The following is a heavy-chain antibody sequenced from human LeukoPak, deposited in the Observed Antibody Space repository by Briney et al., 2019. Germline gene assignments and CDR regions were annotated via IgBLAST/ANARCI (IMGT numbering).Heavy chain of an antibody. J-gene: IGHJ5*02. Sequence: SETLSLTCTVSGGSISSSSYYWVWIRQPPGKGLEWIGTIYYSGTTYYNPSLKSRVTISVVTSKNQFSLRLSSVTAADTAVYYCAREVDAAAAYNWFDPWGQGTLVTVSS. V-gene: IGHV4-39*07. CDR3: AREVDAAAAYNWFDP. CDR1: GGSISSSSYY. CDR2: IYYSGTT. D-gene: IGHD2-2*01.